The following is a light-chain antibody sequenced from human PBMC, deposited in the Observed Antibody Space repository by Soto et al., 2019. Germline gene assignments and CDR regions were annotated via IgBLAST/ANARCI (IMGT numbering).Light chain of an antibody. CDR3: YSHTTNRSLV. CDR1: SSDVGTYDY. V-gene: IGLV2-14*01. Sequence: QSALTQPASVTGSPGQSITISCTGSSSDVGTYDYVSWYQQHPGKAPKLMIYEVNNRPSGVSDRFSGSKSGNTASLTISGLQAEDEADYYFYSHTTNRSLVFGGGTKVTVL. J-gene: IGLJ2*01. CDR2: EVN.